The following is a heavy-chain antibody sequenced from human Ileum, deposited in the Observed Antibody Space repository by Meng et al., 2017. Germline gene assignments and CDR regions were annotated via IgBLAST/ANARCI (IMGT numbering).Heavy chain of an antibody. CDR3: ALLLVVDSSTLDDY. Sequence: QVQLNQWGGGMLYASATLSRTCAVEGGSFSDYYWSWIRQAPGKGLELIGEIKHSGVTKYKPSLKSLVSISVNSSKNQLSLKVTSVTAADTAVYYCALLLVVDSSTLDDYWGQGTLVTVSS. D-gene: IGHD2-15*01. J-gene: IGHJ4*02. V-gene: IGHV4-34*01. CDR1: GGSFSDYY. CDR2: IKHSGVT.